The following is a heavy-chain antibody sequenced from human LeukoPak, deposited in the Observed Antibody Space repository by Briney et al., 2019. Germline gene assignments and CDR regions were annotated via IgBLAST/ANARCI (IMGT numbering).Heavy chain of an antibody. J-gene: IGHJ5*02. CDR1: GYTFSDFG. CDR3: ARYRLTVSPINWFDP. V-gene: IGHV1-18*01. CDR2: ISAHTGNT. D-gene: IGHD1-14*01. Sequence: ASVKVSCKASGYTFSDFGITWVRQAPGKGLEWMGWISAHTGNTDYAQKLQDRVTMTTDTSTNTAYMELGSLRSDDTAVYYCARYRLTVSPINWFDPWAQGTLVTVS.